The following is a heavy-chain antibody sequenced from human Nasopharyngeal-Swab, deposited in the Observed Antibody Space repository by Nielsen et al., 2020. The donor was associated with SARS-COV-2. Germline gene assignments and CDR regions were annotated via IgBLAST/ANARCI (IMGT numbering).Heavy chain of an antibody. Sequence: SGPTLVKPPQTLTLTCTFSGFSLSTSGICVSWIRQPPGKALEWLARIEWDDDKYYSTSLKTRLTISKDTSKIQVVLTMTNMDPVDTATYYCARTMYGFFDYWGQGTLVTVSS. CDR1: GFSLSTSGIC. J-gene: IGHJ4*02. V-gene: IGHV2-70*11. D-gene: IGHD3-10*02. CDR3: ARTMYGFFDY. CDR2: IEWDDDK.